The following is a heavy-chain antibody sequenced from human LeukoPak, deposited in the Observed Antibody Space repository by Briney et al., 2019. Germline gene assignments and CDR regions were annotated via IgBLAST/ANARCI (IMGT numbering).Heavy chain of an antibody. D-gene: IGHD3-3*01. Sequence: PGRSLRLSCAASGFTFSSYEMNWVRQAPGKGLEWVSYISSSGSTIYYADSVKGRLTISRDNAKNSLYLQMNSLRAEDTAVYYCARAQTIFGVVAASYYYYMDVWGKGTTVTVSS. CDR2: ISSSGSTI. CDR1: GFTFSSYE. V-gene: IGHV3-48*03. CDR3: ARAQTIFGVVAASYYYYMDV. J-gene: IGHJ6*03.